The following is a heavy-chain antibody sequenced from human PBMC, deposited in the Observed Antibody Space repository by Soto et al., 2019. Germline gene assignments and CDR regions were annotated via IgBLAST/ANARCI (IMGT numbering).Heavy chain of an antibody. J-gene: IGHJ5*02. CDR3: ARVGIAAAGIGFDP. Sequence: SETLSLTFTVSGGSVSSGSYYWSWIRQPPGKGLEWIGYIYHSGSTNYNPSLKSRVTISVDTSKNQFSLKLSSVTAADTAVYYCARVGIAAAGIGFDPGGQGTLVTVSS. D-gene: IGHD6-13*01. CDR1: GGSVSSGSYY. CDR2: IYHSGST. V-gene: IGHV4-61*01.